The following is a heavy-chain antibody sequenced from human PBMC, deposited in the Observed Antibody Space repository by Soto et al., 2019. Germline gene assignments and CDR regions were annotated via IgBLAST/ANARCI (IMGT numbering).Heavy chain of an antibody. Sequence: GGSLRLSCAASGFTFSSYSMNCLRQAPGKGLEWVSSISSSSSYIYYADSVKGRCTISRDNAKNALYLQMNSLRAEDTAVYYCARDRYDYGDYDTLSWAQGTLVTVSS. D-gene: IGHD4-17*01. CDR3: ARDRYDYGDYDTLS. J-gene: IGHJ5*02. CDR2: ISSSSSYI. CDR1: GFTFSSYS. V-gene: IGHV3-21*01.